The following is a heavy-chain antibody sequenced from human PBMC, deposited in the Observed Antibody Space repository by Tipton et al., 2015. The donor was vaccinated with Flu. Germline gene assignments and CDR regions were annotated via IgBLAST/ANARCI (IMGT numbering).Heavy chain of an antibody. CDR3: ARLSYYDVDMKNFYFDY. Sequence: TLSLTCTVSSGSIRSTDYFCSWIRQPPGKRLELIGSIYPSGTPYYTPSLKSRVTISVNTSKGRFSLKLRSVTAADTAVYYCARLSYYDVDMKNFYFDYWGQGALVAVSS. J-gene: IGHJ4*02. CDR2: IYPSGTP. CDR1: SGSIRSTDYF. V-gene: IGHV4-39*01. D-gene: IGHD3-10*02.